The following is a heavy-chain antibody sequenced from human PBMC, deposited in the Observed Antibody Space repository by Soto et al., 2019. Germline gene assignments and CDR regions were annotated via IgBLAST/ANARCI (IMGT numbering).Heavy chain of an antibody. D-gene: IGHD3-16*02. CDR1: GFTFSYYA. V-gene: IGHV3-23*01. CDR3: AKDLLMITFGGVIAHFDC. J-gene: IGHJ4*02. CDR2: ISGGGDST. Sequence: GGSLRLSCAASGFTFSYYAMSWVRQAPGKGLEWVSGISGGGDSTYYEDSEKGPFTISRDNSKNTLYLQMNSLRAEDTAVYYCAKDLLMITFGGVIAHFDCWGQGTLVTVSS.